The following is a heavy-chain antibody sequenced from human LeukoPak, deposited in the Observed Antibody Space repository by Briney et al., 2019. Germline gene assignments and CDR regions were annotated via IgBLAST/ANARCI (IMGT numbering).Heavy chain of an antibody. J-gene: IGHJ4*02. Sequence: GRSLRLSCAASGFTFSSYAMHWVRQAPGKGLEWVAVISYDGSNKYYADSVKGRFTISRDNSKNTLYLQMNSLRAEDTAVYYCARNNFVASVWLQFQEQNYFDYWGQGTLVTVSS. CDR3: ARNNFVASVWLQFQEQNYFDY. CDR2: ISYDGSNK. CDR1: GFTFSSYA. V-gene: IGHV3-30-3*01. D-gene: IGHD5-24*01.